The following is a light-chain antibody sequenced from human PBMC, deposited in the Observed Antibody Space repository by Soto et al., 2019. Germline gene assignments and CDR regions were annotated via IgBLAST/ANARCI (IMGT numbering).Light chain of an antibody. J-gene: IGKJ4*01. Sequence: DIQMTQSPSTLSASVGDRVTITCRASQSINNWLAWYQLKPGRVPKLLIYKASTLESGVSSRFSGSGSGTEFTLTVSSLQPDDFATYYCQQYNTYPLTFGGGTKVDIK. V-gene: IGKV1-5*03. CDR2: KAS. CDR3: QQYNTYPLT. CDR1: QSINNW.